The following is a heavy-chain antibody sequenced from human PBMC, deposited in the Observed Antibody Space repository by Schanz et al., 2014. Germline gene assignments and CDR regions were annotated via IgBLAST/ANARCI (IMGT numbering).Heavy chain of an antibody. D-gene: IGHD3-10*01. J-gene: IGHJ4*02. Sequence: QVQLVESGGGVVQPGRSLRLSCAASGFTFNNYAMYWVRQAPGKGLEWVAVISYDGSNIYHADSVQGRFTISRDNSKDTLYLQMNSLRPEDTAGYFCAKELSITMVRGVPDFWGQGTLVTVSS. CDR1: GFTFNNYA. CDR2: ISYDGSNI. CDR3: AKELSITMVRGVPDF. V-gene: IGHV3-30*18.